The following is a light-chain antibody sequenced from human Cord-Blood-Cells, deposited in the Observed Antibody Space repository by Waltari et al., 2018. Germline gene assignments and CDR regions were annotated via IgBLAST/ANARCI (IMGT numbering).Light chain of an antibody. J-gene: IGLJ1*01. V-gene: IGLV2-14*01. CDR2: DFS. CDR3: SSYTSSSTYV. Sequence: QSALTQPASVSGSPGQSITMSCTGTSSDVGGYNYVPWYQQHPGKAPKLMIYDFSHRPSGVSNRFSGSKSGNTASLTISRLQAEDEADYYCSSYTSSSTYVFGTGTKVTVL. CDR1: SSDVGGYNY.